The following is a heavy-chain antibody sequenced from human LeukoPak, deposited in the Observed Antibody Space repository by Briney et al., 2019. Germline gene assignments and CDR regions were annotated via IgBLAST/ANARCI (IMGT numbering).Heavy chain of an antibody. V-gene: IGHV4-34*01. CDR1: GGSFSGYY. CDR3: ARSGVVVAPYYYYYGMDV. CDR2: INHSGST. D-gene: IGHD2-15*01. J-gene: IGHJ6*02. Sequence: SETLSLTCAVYGGSFSGYYWSWIRQPPGKGLEWIGEINHSGSTNYNPSLKSRVTISVDTSKNQFSLKLSSVTAADTAVYYCARSGVVVAPYYYYYGMDVWGQGTTVTVSS.